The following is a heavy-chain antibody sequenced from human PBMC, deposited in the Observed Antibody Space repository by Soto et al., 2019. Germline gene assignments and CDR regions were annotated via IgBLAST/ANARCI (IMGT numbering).Heavy chain of an antibody. J-gene: IGHJ4*02. CDR3: VRDRGRDGYNKHDF. Sequence: SETLSLTCSVSGDSISRGSYYWTWIRQSPGKGLEWIGYSFYSGSVSYNPSLKSRVTISVDASKNQFSLKLASVTAADTAVYYCVRDRGRDGYNKHDFWGPGTLVTVSS. D-gene: IGHD5-12*01. V-gene: IGHV4-61*01. CDR1: GDSISRGSYY. CDR2: SFYSGSV.